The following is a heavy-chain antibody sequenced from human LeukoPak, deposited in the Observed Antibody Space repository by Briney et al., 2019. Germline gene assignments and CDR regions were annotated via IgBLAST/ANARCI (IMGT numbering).Heavy chain of an antibody. D-gene: IGHD6-19*01. CDR2: IYYSGST. J-gene: IGHJ4*02. Sequence: SETLSLTCTVSGGSISNGVYYWSWIRQHPGKGLEWIGYIYYSGSTYYSPSLKSRLTMSVDTSKNQFSLKLSSVTAADTAVYYCARGYDSGQRRYFDYWGQGTLVTVSS. V-gene: IGHV4-31*03. CDR3: ARGYDSGQRRYFDY. CDR1: GGSISNGVYY.